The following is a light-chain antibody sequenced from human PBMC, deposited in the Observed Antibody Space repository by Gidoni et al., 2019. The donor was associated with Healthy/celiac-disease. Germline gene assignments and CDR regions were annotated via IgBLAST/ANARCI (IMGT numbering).Light chain of an antibody. V-gene: IGKV3-20*01. CDR2: GAS. CDR3: QQYGSSPPT. J-gene: IGKJ1*01. CDR1: QSVSSSY. Sequence: EIVLTQSPGNLSLSPGESATLSCRASQSVSSSYLAWYQQKPGQAPRLLIYGASSRATGIPDRFSGSGSGTDFTLTISRLEPEDFAVYYCQQYGSSPPTFGQGTKVEIK.